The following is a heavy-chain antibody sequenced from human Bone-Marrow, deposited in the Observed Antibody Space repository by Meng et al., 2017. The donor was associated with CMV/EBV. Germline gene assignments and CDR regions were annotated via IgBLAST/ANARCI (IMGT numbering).Heavy chain of an antibody. CDR2: ISSSGSTI. CDR1: GFTFSDYY. CDR3: ARGSPRHYDAFDI. Sequence: GESLKISCAASGFTFSDYYMSWIRQAPGKGLEWVSYISSSGSTIYYADSVKGRFTISRDNAKNSLYLQMNSLRAEDTAVYYCARGSPRHYDAFDIWGQGTMVPVSS. V-gene: IGHV3-11*04. J-gene: IGHJ3*02.